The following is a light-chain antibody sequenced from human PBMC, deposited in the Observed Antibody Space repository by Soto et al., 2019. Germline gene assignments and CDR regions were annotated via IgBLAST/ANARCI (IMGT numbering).Light chain of an antibody. Sequence: ELVLTQSPGTLSLSPGERATLSCRASQTVSNYLAWYQQKPGQAXRLLIYDASTRATGIPARFSGSGSGTDFTLTINRLEPEDFAVYYCQQRSNWPTFGQGT. CDR3: QQRSNWPT. CDR2: DAS. CDR1: QTVSNY. V-gene: IGKV3-11*01. J-gene: IGKJ5*01.